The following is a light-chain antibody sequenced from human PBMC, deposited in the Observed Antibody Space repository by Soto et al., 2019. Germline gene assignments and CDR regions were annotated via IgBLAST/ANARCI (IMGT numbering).Light chain of an antibody. CDR1: QGIRNE. V-gene: IGKV1-6*01. J-gene: IGKJ1*01. Sequence: AIQMTQSPSSLSASVGDRVTITCRASQGIRNELGWYQQRPGKAPKLLIYAASTLDSGVPSRFSASGSGTDFTLTISSLRPEDSATYSCLQDYNYPRTFGQGTKVEI. CDR3: LQDYNYPRT. CDR2: AAS.